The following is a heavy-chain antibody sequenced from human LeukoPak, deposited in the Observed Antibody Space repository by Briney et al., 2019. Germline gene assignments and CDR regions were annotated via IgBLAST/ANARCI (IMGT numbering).Heavy chain of an antibody. D-gene: IGHD6-13*01. V-gene: IGHV3-23*01. CDR3: AKDTRIAAAGLADY. CDR2: ISGSGGST. CDR1: GFTFSSYA. J-gene: IGHJ4*02. Sequence: SGGSLRLSCAASGFTFSSYAMSWVRQAPGKGLEWVSAISGSGGSTYYADSVKGRFTISRDNSKNTLYLQMNSLRAEDTAVYYCAKDTRIAAAGLADYWGQGTLVTVSS.